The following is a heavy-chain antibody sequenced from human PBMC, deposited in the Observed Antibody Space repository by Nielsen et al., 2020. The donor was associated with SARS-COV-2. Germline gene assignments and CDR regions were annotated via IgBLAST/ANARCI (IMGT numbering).Heavy chain of an antibody. Sequence: GESLKISCAASGFTFSSYGMHWVRQAPGKGLEWVAVISYDGSNKYYADSVKGRFTISRDNAKNSLYLQMNSLRAEDTAVYYCARDRTGGWFDPWGQGTLVTVSS. J-gene: IGHJ5*02. D-gene: IGHD3-16*01. CDR1: GFTFSSYG. V-gene: IGHV3-33*05. CDR3: ARDRTGGWFDP. CDR2: ISYDGSNK.